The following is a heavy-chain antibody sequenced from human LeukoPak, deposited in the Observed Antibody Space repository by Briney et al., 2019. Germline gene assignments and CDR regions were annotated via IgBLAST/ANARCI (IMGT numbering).Heavy chain of an antibody. CDR2: ISAYNGNT. CDR3: ARDWGLLIEYSSGPVDY. Sequence: ASVKVSCKASGYTFTSYGISWVRQAPGQGLEWMGWISAYNGNTNYAQKLQGRVTMTTDTSTSTAYMELRSLRSDDTAVYYCARDWGLLIEYSSGPVDYWGQGTLVTVSS. D-gene: IGHD6-19*01. V-gene: IGHV1-18*01. CDR1: GYTFTSYG. J-gene: IGHJ4*02.